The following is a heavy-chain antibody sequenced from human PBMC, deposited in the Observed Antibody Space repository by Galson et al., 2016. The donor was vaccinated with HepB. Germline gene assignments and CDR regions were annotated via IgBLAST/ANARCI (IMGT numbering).Heavy chain of an antibody. J-gene: IGHJ3*02. Sequence: SLRLSCAASGFTFSDLWMTWDRQAPGKGLEWVGHIKSKFYGATADYAAPVKGRFTISRDDSKNTLYLQMNSLNTEDTALYYCVTDVPYTGGGGLYMWGQGTMVTVSS. CDR2: IKSKFYGATA. V-gene: IGHV3-15*01. CDR1: GFTFSDLW. D-gene: IGHD2-15*01. CDR3: VTDVPYTGGGGLYM.